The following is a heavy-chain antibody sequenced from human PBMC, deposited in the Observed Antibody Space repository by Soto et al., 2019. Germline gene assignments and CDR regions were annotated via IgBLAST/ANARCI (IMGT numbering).Heavy chain of an antibody. CDR3: VSTRRDGYNNYYYYYGMDV. V-gene: IGHV3-21*01. CDR2: ISSSSSYI. CDR1: GFTFSSYN. J-gene: IGHJ6*02. Sequence: EVQLVESGGGLVKPGGSLRLSCAASGFTFSSYNMNWVRQAPGKGLEWVSSISSSSSYIYYADSVKGRFTISRDNAKNSLYLQMNSLRAEDTAVYYCVSTRRDGYNNYYYYYGMDVWGPGTTVTVSS. D-gene: IGHD2-2*01.